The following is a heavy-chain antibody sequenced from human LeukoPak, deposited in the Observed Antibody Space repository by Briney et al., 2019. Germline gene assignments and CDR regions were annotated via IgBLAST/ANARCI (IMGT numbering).Heavy chain of an antibody. CDR2: INHSGST. CDR1: GGSFSGYY. Sequence: SETLSLTCAVYGGSFSGYYWSWIHQPPGKGLEWIGEINHSGSTNYNPSLKSRVTISVDTSKNQFSLKLSSVTAADTAVYYCARGTSGYHRFDYWGQGTLVTVSS. V-gene: IGHV4-34*01. CDR3: ARGTSGYHRFDY. J-gene: IGHJ4*02. D-gene: IGHD3-22*01.